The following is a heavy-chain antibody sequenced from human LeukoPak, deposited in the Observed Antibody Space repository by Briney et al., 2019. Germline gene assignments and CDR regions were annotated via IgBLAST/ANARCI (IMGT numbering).Heavy chain of an antibody. CDR2: IYYSGST. J-gene: IGHJ2*01. V-gene: IGHV4-59*01. Sequence: PSETLSLTCTGSGGSISSYYWSWIRQPPGKGLEWIGYIYYSGSTNYNPSLKSRVTISVDTSKNQFSLKLSSVTAADTAVYYCARVHEQQLVLRSDWYFDLWGRGTLVTVSS. CDR1: GGSISSYY. D-gene: IGHD6-13*01. CDR3: ARVHEQQLVLRSDWYFDL.